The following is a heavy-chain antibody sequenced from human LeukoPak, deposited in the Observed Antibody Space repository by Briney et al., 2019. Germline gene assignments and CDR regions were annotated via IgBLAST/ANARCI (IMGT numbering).Heavy chain of an antibody. CDR1: EFNFSSYA. Sequence: PGGSLRLSCAASEFNFSSYAMSWVRQAPGKGLEWVSAISGSGNKMYYADSVKGRFAVSRDNSKNTLSLQMNSLRAEDTAVYYWAKGKDYYDSSGYCAPFDYWGQGTLVTVSS. J-gene: IGHJ4*02. CDR2: ISGSGNKM. CDR3: AKGKDYYDSSGYCAPFDY. D-gene: IGHD3-22*01. V-gene: IGHV3-23*01.